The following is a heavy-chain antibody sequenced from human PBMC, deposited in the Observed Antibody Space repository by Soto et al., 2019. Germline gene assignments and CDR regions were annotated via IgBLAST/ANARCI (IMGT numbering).Heavy chain of an antibody. CDR2: IYYSGCT. V-gene: IGHV4-59*08. D-gene: IGHD2-2*01. Sequence: PSETLSLTCTVSGGSISSYYWSWIRQPPGKGLEWIGYIYYSGCTNYNPSLKSRVTISVDTSKNQFSLKLSSVTAADTAVYYCARRIVPAAMVGYYYYYMDVWGKGTTVTVSS. CDR3: ARRIVPAAMVGYYYYYMDV. CDR1: GGSISSYY. J-gene: IGHJ6*03.